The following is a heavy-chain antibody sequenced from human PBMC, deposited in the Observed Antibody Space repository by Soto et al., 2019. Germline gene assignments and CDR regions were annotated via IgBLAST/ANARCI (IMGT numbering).Heavy chain of an antibody. J-gene: IGHJ5*02. D-gene: IGHD3-16*01. Sequence: SETLSLTCAVYRGALSGYSWNWIRQPPGKGLEWIGEINYSEDTNPTYNPSLKSRVTISADRTNNQLFLRLTSVTAADTAIYYFARVHEYVWGIDGNWLGLWGQGTPVTVSS. V-gene: IGHV4-34*01. CDR1: RGALSGYS. CDR3: ARVHEYVWGIDGNWLGL. CDR2: INYSEDT.